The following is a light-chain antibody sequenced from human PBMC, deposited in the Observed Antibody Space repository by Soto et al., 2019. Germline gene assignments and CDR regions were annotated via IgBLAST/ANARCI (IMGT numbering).Light chain of an antibody. Sequence: DIQMTQSPSTLSASVGDRVTITCRASQSISDWLAWYQQKPGKAPKLLIYDISNLEIGVPSRFSGSGSGTEFTLTISGLQPDDFATYYCQQDNSYSFGQGTKVDIK. V-gene: IGKV1-5*01. CDR3: QQDNSYS. CDR1: QSISDW. J-gene: IGKJ1*01. CDR2: DIS.